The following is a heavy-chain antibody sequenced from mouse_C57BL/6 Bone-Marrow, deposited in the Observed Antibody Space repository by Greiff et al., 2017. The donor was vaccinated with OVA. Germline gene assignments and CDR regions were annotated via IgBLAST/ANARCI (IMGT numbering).Heavy chain of an antibody. CDR1: GFTFSSYG. CDR3: ARRYFYAMDY. V-gene: IGHV5-6*02. Sequence: EVKLVESGGDLVKPGGSLKLSCAASGFTFSSYGMSWVRQTPDKRLEWVATISSGGSYTYYPDSVKGRFTISRDNAKNTLYLQRSSLKSEDTAMYYCARRYFYAMDYWGQGTSVTVSS. CDR2: ISSGGSYT. J-gene: IGHJ4*01.